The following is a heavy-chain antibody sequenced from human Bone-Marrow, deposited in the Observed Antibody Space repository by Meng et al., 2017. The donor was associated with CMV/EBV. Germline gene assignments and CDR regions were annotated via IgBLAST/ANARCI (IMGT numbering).Heavy chain of an antibody. Sequence: SETLSLTCTVSGGSISSSSYYWGWIRQPPGKGLEWIGSIYYSGSTYYNPSLKSRVTISVDTSKNQFSLKLSSVTAADTAVYYCARDVGYCSGGSCYAYLRWGQGTLVTVSS. CDR2: IYYSGST. J-gene: IGHJ4*02. V-gene: IGHV4-39*07. CDR1: GGSISSSSYY. CDR3: ARDVGYCSGGSCYAYLR. D-gene: IGHD2-15*01.